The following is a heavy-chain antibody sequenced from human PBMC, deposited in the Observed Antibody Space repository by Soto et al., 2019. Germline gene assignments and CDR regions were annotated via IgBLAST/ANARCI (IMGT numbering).Heavy chain of an antibody. J-gene: IGHJ4*02. Sequence: PSETLSLTCTVSGDSVTSSPYYWGWVRQAPGKGLEWIGSVPYAGNTYYNPSPKSRVTLFIDTSKNHFSLSLRSVTAADTAVYYCARPFVAQTVVGFDFWGQGLLVTVSS. V-gene: IGHV4-39*02. CDR3: ARPFVAQTVVGFDF. CDR1: GDSVTSSPYY. CDR2: VPYAGNT. D-gene: IGHD6-19*01.